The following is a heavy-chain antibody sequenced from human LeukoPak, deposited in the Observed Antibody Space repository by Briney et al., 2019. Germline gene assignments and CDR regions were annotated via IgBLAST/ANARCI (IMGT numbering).Heavy chain of an antibody. D-gene: IGHD5-12*01. CDR2: ISSSSSYI. CDR1: GFTFSSYS. Sequence: PGGSLRLSCSASGFTFSSYSMNWVRQAPGRGLEWVSSISSSSSYIYYADSVKGRFTISRDNAKNSLYLQMNSLRAEDTAVYYCARDWEGYVNYWGQGTLVTVSS. V-gene: IGHV3-21*01. J-gene: IGHJ4*02. CDR3: ARDWEGYVNY.